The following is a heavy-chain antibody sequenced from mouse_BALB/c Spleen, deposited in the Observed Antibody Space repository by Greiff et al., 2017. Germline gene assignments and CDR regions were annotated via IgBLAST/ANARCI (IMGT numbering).Heavy chain of an antibody. CDR3: AYGSSYVDAMDY. CDR2: ISSGGST. CDR1: GFTFSSYA. V-gene: IGHV5-6-5*01. D-gene: IGHD1-1*01. J-gene: IGHJ4*01. Sequence: EVKLMESGGGLVKPGGSLKLSCAASGFTFSSYAMSWVRQTPEKRLEWVASISSGGSTYYPDSVKGRFTISRDNARNILYLQMSSLRSEDTAMYYCAYGSSYVDAMDYWGQGTSVTVSS.